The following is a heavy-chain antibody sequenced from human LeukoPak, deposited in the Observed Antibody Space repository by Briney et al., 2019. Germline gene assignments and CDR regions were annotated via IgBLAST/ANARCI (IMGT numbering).Heavy chain of an antibody. D-gene: IGHD5-24*01. CDR1: GGTFSSYA. V-gene: IGHV1-69*05. J-gene: IGHJ4*02. CDR2: IIPIFGTA. Sequence: SVKVACKASGGTFSSYAISWVRQAPGEGLEWMGRIIPIFGTANYAQKFQGRVTITTDESTSTAYMELSSLRSEDTAVYYCARDRRDGYNYFFDYWGQGTLVTVSS. CDR3: ARDRRDGYNYFFDY.